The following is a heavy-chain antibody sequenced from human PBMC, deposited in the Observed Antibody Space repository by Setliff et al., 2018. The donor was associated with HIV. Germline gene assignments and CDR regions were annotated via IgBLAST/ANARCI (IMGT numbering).Heavy chain of an antibody. Sequence: SETLSLTCTVSGGSVSSSSSYWGWIRQPPGKGLEWIGNVCYSRSSYHNPSLKSRVTISVDTSKNQFSLKLSSVTAADTAVYYCARHGVDDTSANYFRFGVHDHWGQGTLVTVSS. CDR1: GGSVSSSSSY. CDR2: VCYSRSS. J-gene: IGHJ4*02. V-gene: IGHV4-39*01. CDR3: ARHGVDDTSANYFRFGVHDH. D-gene: IGHD3-22*01.